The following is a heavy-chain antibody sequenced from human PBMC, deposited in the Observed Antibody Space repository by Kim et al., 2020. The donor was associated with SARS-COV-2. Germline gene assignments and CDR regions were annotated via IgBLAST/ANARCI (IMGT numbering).Heavy chain of an antibody. CDR3: AREDRGYSYGDPSFDY. Sequence: GGSLRLSCAASGFTFSSYSMNWVRQAPGKGLEWVSSISSSSSYIYYADSVKGRFTISRDNAKNSLYLQMNSLRAEDTAVYYCAREDRGYSYGDPSFDYWGQGTLVTVSS. V-gene: IGHV3-21*01. J-gene: IGHJ4*02. CDR2: ISSSSSYI. CDR1: GFTFSSYS. D-gene: IGHD5-18*01.